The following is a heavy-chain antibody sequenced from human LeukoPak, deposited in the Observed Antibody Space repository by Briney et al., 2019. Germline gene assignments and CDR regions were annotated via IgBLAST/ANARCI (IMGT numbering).Heavy chain of an antibody. V-gene: IGHV3-23*01. CDR1: GLTLSNYG. D-gene: IGHD3-22*01. Sequence: AGGSLRLSCAVSGLTLSNYGMTWVRQAPGKGLEWVAGISDSGGSTNYEDSVKGRFTISRDNPKNTLYLQMNSLRAEDTAVYFCAKRGVVIRVILVGFHKEAYYFDSWGQGALVTVSS. CDR3: AKRGVVIRVILVGFHKEAYYFDS. J-gene: IGHJ4*02. CDR2: ISDSGGST.